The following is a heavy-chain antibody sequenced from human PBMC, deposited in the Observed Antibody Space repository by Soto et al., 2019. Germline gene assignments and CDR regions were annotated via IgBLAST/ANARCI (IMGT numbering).Heavy chain of an antibody. CDR3: ATLTRGDILTGYSTPYYYGMDV. CDR1: GGTFSSYA. J-gene: IGHJ6*02. V-gene: IGHV1-69*13. CDR2: IIPIFGTA. Sequence: ASVKVSCKASGGTFSSYAISWVRQAPGQGLEWMGGIIPIFGTANYAQKFQGRVTITADESTSTAYMELSSLRSEDTAVYYCATLTRGDILTGYSTPYYYGMDVWGQGTTVTVSS. D-gene: IGHD3-9*01.